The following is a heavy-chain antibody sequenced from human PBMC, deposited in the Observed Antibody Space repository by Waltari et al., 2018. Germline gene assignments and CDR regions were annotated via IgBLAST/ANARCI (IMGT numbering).Heavy chain of an antibody. CDR1: GGSISSSSYY. Sequence: QLQLQESGPGLVKPSETLSLTCTVSGGSISSSSYYWGWIRQPPGKGLEWIGSIYYSGSTYYNPSLKSRVTISVDTSKNQFSLKLSSVTAADTAVYYCARGRRGSYYLWDYWGQGTLVTVSS. CDR3: ARGRRGSYYLWDY. V-gene: IGHV4-39*01. D-gene: IGHD1-26*01. CDR2: IYYSGST. J-gene: IGHJ4*02.